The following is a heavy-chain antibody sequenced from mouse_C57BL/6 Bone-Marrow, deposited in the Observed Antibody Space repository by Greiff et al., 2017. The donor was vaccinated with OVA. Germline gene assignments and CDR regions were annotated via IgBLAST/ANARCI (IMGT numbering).Heavy chain of an antibody. CDR1: GFNIKDDY. J-gene: IGHJ4*01. Sequence: VQLKQSGAELVRPGASVKLSCTASGFNIKDDYMHWVKQRPEQGLEWIGWIDPENGDTEYASKFQGKATITADTSSNTAYLQLSSLTSEDTAVYYCTTSLREDAMDYWGQGTSVTVSS. CDR3: TTSLREDAMDY. V-gene: IGHV14-4*01. D-gene: IGHD1-1*01. CDR2: IDPENGDT.